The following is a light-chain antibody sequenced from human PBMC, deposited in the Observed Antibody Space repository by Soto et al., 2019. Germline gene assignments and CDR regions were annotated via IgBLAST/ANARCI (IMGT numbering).Light chain of an antibody. CDR1: QTVLYSTDNRNY. J-gene: IGKJ2*01. CDR2: WAS. CDR3: QQYHTPPYT. Sequence: DIVMTQSPESLAVSLGESATINCKSSQTVLYSTDNRNYLAWHQQKPGQPPKLLIFWASTRESGVPDRFSGSGSGTDFTLTISSLQAEDVAVYYCQQYHTPPYTFGQGTKLGIK. V-gene: IGKV4-1*01.